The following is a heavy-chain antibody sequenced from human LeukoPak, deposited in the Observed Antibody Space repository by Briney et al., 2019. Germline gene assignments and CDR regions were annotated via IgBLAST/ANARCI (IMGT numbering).Heavy chain of an antibody. V-gene: IGHV4-61*09. CDR3: ARGPIAAAVFS. CDR2: IYKSGST. CDR1: GGSISSGSYY. D-gene: IGHD6-13*01. Sequence: SQTLSLTCTVSGGSISSGSYYCSWIRQPAGKGLEWIGHIYKSGSTNYNPSLKSRVTISVDTSKNQFSLKLSSVTAADTAVYYCARGPIAAAVFSWGRGTLVTVSS. J-gene: IGHJ2*01.